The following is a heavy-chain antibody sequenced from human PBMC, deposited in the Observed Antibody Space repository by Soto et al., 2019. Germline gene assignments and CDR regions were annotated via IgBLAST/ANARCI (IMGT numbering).Heavy chain of an antibody. CDR2: ISAYNGTT. Sequence: ASAKVSCKPSGYTFTSYGISWVRHAPGQELEWMGWISAYNGTTHYPQKLQGRVTMTTDTSTSTAYMELRSLRSDDTAVYYRASGGRVRENYYYGMDAWGQGTTVTVSS. CDR1: GYTFTSYG. J-gene: IGHJ6*02. CDR3: ASGGRVRENYYYGMDA. D-gene: IGHD1-1*01. V-gene: IGHV1-18*01.